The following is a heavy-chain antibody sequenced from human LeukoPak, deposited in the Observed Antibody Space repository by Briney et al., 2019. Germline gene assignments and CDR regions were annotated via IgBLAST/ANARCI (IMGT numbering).Heavy chain of an antibody. J-gene: IGHJ4*02. Sequence: SETLSLTCTGSGGSISSSSYYWGWIRQPPGKGLEWIGSIYYSGSTYYNPSLKSRVTISVDTSKNQFSLKLSSVTAADTAVYYCARLRRSSGWFISFDYWGQGTLVTVSS. CDR1: GGSISSSSYY. V-gene: IGHV4-39*01. CDR3: ARLRRSSGWFISFDY. D-gene: IGHD6-19*01. CDR2: IYYSGST.